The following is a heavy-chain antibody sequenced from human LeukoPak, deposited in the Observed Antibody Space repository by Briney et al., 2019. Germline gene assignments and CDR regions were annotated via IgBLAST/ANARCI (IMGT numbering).Heavy chain of an antibody. CDR2: IIPIFGTA. Sequence: ASVKVSCKASGGTFSSYAISWVRQAPGQGLEWMGRIIPIFGTANYAQKFQGRVTITTDESTSTAYMELSSLRSEDTAVYYCARESGSLMVVTPQYYYYMDVWGKGTTATVSS. D-gene: IGHD2-8*01. J-gene: IGHJ6*03. CDR1: GGTFSSYA. CDR3: ARESGSLMVVTPQYYYYMDV. V-gene: IGHV1-69*05.